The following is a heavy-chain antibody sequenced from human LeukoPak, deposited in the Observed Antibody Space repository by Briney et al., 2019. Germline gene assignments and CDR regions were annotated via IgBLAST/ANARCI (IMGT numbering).Heavy chain of an antibody. CDR1: GFTFSSYA. J-gene: IGHJ4*02. D-gene: IGHD1-1*01. Sequence: GGSLRLSCAASGFTFSSYAMSWVRQAPGEGLEWVSGISGSGGSTYYADYVKGRFTISRDNSNNSLFVQMNSLRAEDTAVYFCAKSRSGSANWALRIFDNWGQGTLVTVSS. CDR2: ISGSGGST. CDR3: AKSRSGSANWALRIFDN. V-gene: IGHV3-23*01.